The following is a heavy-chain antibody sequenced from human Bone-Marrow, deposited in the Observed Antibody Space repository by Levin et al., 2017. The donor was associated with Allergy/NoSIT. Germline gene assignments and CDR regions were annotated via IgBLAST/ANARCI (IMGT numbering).Heavy chain of an antibody. CDR1: GFSVSNARMG. V-gene: IGHV2-26*01. CDR2: IFSNDEK. J-gene: IGHJ3*02. Sequence: SGPTLVKSPETLTLTCTVSGFSVSNARMGVSWIRQPPGKALEWLAHIFSNDEKSYSTSLKSRLTISKDTSKSQVILTMTNMDPVDTATYYCARIPVQLERRLRAFDIWGQGTMVTVSS. D-gene: IGHD1-1*01. CDR3: ARIPVQLERRLRAFDI.